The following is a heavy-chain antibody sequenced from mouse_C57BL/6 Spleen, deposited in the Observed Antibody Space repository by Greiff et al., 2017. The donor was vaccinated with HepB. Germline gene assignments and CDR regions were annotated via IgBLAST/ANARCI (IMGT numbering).Heavy chain of an antibody. CDR3: ARSHYYGGSYWYFDV. CDR2: IDPSDSET. V-gene: IGHV1-52*01. D-gene: IGHD1-1*01. J-gene: IGHJ1*03. CDR1: GYTFTSYW. Sequence: QVQLQQPGAELVRPGSSVKLSCKASGYTFTSYWMHWVKQRPIQGLEWIGNIDPSDSETHYNQKFKDKATLTVDKSSSTAYMQLSSLTSEDSAVYYGARSHYYGGSYWYFDVWGTGTTVTVSS.